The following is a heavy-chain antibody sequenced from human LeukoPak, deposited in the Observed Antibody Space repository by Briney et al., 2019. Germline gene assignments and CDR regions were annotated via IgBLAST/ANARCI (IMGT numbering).Heavy chain of an antibody. Sequence: GGSLRLSCAASGFTFSSYEMNWVRQAPGKGLEWVSYISSSGSTIYYADSVKGRFTISRGNAKNSLYLQMNSLRAEDTAVYYCARDNPLYYGMDVWGQGTTVTVSS. CDR1: GFTFSSYE. V-gene: IGHV3-48*03. J-gene: IGHJ6*02. CDR2: ISSSGSTI. D-gene: IGHD1-14*01. CDR3: ARDNPLYYGMDV.